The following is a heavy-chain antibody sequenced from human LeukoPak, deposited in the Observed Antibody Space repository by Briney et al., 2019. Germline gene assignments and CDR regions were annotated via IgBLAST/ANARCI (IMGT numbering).Heavy chain of an antibody. V-gene: IGHV1-69*13. D-gene: IGHD3-22*01. J-gene: IGHJ4*02. CDR2: IIPIFGTA. Sequence: SVKVSCKASGGTFSSYAISWVRQAPEQGLEWMGGIIPIFGTANYAQKFQGRVTITADESTSTAYMELSSLRSEDTAVYYCARGRYYYDSSGYYPNTLLDYWGQGTPVTVSS. CDR3: ARGRYYYDSSGYYPNTLLDY. CDR1: GGTFSSYA.